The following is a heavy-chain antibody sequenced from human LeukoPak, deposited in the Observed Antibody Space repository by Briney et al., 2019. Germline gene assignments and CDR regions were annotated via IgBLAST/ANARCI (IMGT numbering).Heavy chain of an antibody. D-gene: IGHD6-13*01. J-gene: IGHJ5*02. Sequence: GASVKVSCKASGGTFSSYAISWARQAPGQGLEWMGGIIPIFGTANYAQKFQGRVTITADKSTSTAYMELSSLRSEDTAVYYCAREGRDSSSTPHWFDPWGQGTLVTVSS. CDR3: AREGRDSSSTPHWFDP. CDR2: IIPIFGTA. V-gene: IGHV1-69*06. CDR1: GGTFSSYA.